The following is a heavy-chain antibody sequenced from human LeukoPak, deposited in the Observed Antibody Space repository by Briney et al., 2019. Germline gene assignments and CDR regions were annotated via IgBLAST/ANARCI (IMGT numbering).Heavy chain of an antibody. CDR1: GFTFDDYA. J-gene: IGHJ6*02. D-gene: IGHD3-3*01. V-gene: IGHV3-9*01. CDR3: AKSITIFGVATRYYYYGMDV. Sequence: PGRSLRLSCAASGFTFDDYAMHWVRHAPGKGLEWVSGISWNSGSIGYADSVKGRFTISRDNAKNSLYLQMNSLRAEDTALYYCAKSITIFGVATRYYYYGMDVRGQGTTVTVSS. CDR2: ISWNSGSI.